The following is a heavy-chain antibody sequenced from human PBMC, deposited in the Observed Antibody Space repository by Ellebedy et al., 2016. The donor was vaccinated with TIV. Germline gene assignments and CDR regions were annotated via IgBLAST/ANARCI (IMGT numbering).Heavy chain of an antibody. CDR2: IFYSGST. V-gene: IGHV4-59*08. CDR3: ARHILVSFGEPNAFEI. D-gene: IGHD2/OR15-2a*01. Sequence: ESLKISCAGSGFTFDDYAMHWVRQPPGKGLEWIGNIFYSGSTNYNPSLKSRVTISLDTSKNQFSLRLRSVTAADTAVYFCARHILVSFGEPNAFEIWGQGTMVTVSS. CDR1: GFTFDDYA. J-gene: IGHJ3*02.